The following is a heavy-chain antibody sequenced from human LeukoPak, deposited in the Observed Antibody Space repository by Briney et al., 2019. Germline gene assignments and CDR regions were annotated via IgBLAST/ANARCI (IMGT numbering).Heavy chain of an antibody. CDR1: GGSFSGYY. D-gene: IGHD5-18*01. CDR2: INHSGST. V-gene: IGHV4-34*01. Sequence: SETLSLTCAVYGGSFSGYYWSWIRQPSGKGLEWIGEINHSGSTNYNPSLKSRVTISVDTSKNQFSLKLSSVTAADTAVYYCARGDGYSYGFDYWGQGTLVTVSS. CDR3: ARGDGYSYGFDY. J-gene: IGHJ4*02.